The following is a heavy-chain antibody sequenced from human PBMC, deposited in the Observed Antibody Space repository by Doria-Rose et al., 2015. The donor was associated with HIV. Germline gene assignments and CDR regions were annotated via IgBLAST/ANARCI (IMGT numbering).Heavy chain of an antibody. V-gene: IGHV6-1*01. CDR2: TYYRSKWHF. CDR1: GDSVSSNIAA. J-gene: IGHJ3*02. Sequence: QVQLQESGPGLVKPSQTLSVTCAITGDSVSSNIAAWNWIRQSPSRGLEWLGRTYYRSKWHFDYAPSVKSRIIISPDTSKNQFSLQLKSVTPEDSALYYCVRDSGWGSDALDIWGQGTLVTVSS. D-gene: IGHD6-19*01. CDR3: VRDSGWGSDALDI.